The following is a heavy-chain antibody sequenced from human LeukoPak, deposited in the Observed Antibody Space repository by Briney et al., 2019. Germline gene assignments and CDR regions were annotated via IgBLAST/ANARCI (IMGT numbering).Heavy chain of an antibody. CDR3: ARGVGPYYYDSSGYHKTYYYYYYMDV. Sequence: GRSLRLSCAASGFTFSSYGMHWVRQAPGKGLEWVAVIWYDGSNKYYADSVKGRFTISRDNSKNTLYLQMNSLRAEDTAVYYCARGVGPYYYDSSGYHKTYYYYYYMDVWGKGTTVTVSS. D-gene: IGHD3-22*01. V-gene: IGHV3-33*01. CDR1: GFTFSSYG. J-gene: IGHJ6*03. CDR2: IWYDGSNK.